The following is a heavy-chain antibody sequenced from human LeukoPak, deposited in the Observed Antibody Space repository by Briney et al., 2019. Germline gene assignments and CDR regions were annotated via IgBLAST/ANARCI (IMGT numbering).Heavy chain of an antibody. CDR3: ARYPTYSYSLDY. D-gene: IGHD5-18*01. CDR2: ITDSGGVT. CDR1: GFTFSSSA. Sequence: GGSLRLSCAASGFTFSSSAMSWVRQAPGMGLEWVSTITDSGGVTYNADAVKGRFTISRDNSRNTLYLQMVSLRAEDTAVYYCARYPTYSYSLDYWGPGTLVTVSS. V-gene: IGHV3-23*01. J-gene: IGHJ4*02.